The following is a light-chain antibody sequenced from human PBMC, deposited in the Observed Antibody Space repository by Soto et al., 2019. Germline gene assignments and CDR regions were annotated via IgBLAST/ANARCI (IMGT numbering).Light chain of an antibody. Sequence: DIHMAQSPSTLAASVGDRVTLTCRASQSISSWLAWYQQKPGKAPKLLIYDASSLESGVPSRFSGSGSGTEFTLTISSLQPDDFATYYCQQYNSSTWTFGQGTKVDI. CDR3: QQYNSSTWT. CDR1: QSISSW. CDR2: DAS. J-gene: IGKJ1*01. V-gene: IGKV1-5*01.